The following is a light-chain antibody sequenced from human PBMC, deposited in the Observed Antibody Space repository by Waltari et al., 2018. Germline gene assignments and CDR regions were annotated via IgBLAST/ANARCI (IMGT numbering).Light chain of an antibody. CDR3: QQYNSYST. CDR1: QSVSQW. Sequence: DIQMTQSPSTLSVSVGDRVTITCRASQSVSQWLAWYQQKPGKAPKLLIYKASNLETGVPSRFSGSGSGTEFTLTISSLQPDDFATYYCQQYNSYSTFGQGTKVEIK. J-gene: IGKJ1*01. CDR2: KAS. V-gene: IGKV1-5*03.